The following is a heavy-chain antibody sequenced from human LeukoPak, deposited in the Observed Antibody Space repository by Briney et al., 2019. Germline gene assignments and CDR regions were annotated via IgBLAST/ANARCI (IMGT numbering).Heavy chain of an antibody. J-gene: IGHJ4*02. CDR2: ISGSGGAT. V-gene: IGHV3-23*01. CDR1: GPTFSTSP. CDR3: GKYVQTSVGANDY. D-gene: IGHD1-26*01. Sequence: GGSLRLSCAASGPTFSTSPMKCVRQPPGKGLEWVSGISGSGGATVYGDSVQGRFTISRDKSRDTLYLQMDSLSAEDTAVYYCGKYVQTSVGANDYWGQGTLVTVSS.